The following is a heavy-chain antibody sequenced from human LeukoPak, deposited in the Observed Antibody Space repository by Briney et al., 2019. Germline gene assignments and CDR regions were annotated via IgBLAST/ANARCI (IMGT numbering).Heavy chain of an antibody. Sequence: KPSETLSLTCTVSGGSISSYYWSWIRQPPGKGLEWIGYIYHSGSTYYNPSLKSRVTISVDRSKNQFSLKLSSVTAADTAVYYCARVAPGELDYYFDYWGQGTLVTVSS. J-gene: IGHJ4*02. CDR1: GGSISSYY. V-gene: IGHV4-59*12. CDR2: IYHSGST. D-gene: IGHD1-26*01. CDR3: ARVAPGELDYYFDY.